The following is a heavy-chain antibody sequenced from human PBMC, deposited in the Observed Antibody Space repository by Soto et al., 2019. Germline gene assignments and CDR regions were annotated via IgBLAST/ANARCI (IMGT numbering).Heavy chain of an antibody. CDR2: IWYDGSNK. J-gene: IGHJ5*02. CDR1: GFTFSSYG. D-gene: IGHD6-19*01. V-gene: IGHV3-33*01. CDR3: ARDSAGGYNWFDP. Sequence: GGSLRLSCAASGFTFSSYGMHWVRQAPGKGLEWVAVIWYDGSNKYYADSVKGRFTISRDNSKNTLYLQMNSLRAEDTAVYYCARDSAGGYNWFDPWGQGTLVTVSS.